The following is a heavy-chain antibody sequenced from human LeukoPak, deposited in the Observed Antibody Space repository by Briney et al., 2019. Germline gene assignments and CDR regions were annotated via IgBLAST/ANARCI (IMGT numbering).Heavy chain of an antibody. CDR2: IYSSGSA. D-gene: IGHD3-22*01. CDR1: GFTVSGSY. Sequence: PGGSLRLSCAASGFTVSGSYVNWVRQAPGRGLEWVSVIYSSGSAFYADSVKGRFTISRDNSKNTLYLQMNSLRAEDTAVYYCARAPWGSSGKGNDYWGQGTLVTVSS. CDR3: ARAPWGSSGKGNDY. V-gene: IGHV3-66*01. J-gene: IGHJ4*02.